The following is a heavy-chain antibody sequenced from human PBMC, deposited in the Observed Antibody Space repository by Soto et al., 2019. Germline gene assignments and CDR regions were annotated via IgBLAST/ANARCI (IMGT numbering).Heavy chain of an antibody. CDR2: ISAGGVST. CDR1: GFTFGFNA. J-gene: IGHJ4*02. V-gene: IGHV3-23*01. CDR3: AKEGGRARGYTYGNTYFDY. D-gene: IGHD5-12*01. Sequence: GSLRLSCAATGFTFGFNALSWVRQAPGKGLEWVSSISAGGVSTNHADSVRGRFTISRDNSKNTLYLQMNSLSAEDTAVYYCAKEGGRARGYTYGNTYFDYWGQGTRVTVSS.